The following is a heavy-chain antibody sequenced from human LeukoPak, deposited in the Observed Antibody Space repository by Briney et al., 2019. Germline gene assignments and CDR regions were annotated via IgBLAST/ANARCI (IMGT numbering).Heavy chain of an antibody. Sequence: AGGSLRLSCAASGFTFSTYAMHWVRQAPGKGLEWVAVISYDGSNKYYADSVKGRFTISRDNSKNTLYLQMNTLRAEGTAVYYCAKDVSWNWFDPWGQGTLVTVSS. CDR3: AKDVSWNWFDP. V-gene: IGHV3-30*18. CDR1: GFTFSTYA. CDR2: ISYDGSNK. J-gene: IGHJ5*02.